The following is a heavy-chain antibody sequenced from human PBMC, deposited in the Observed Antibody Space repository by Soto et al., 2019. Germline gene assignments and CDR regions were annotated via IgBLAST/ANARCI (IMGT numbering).Heavy chain of an antibody. CDR1: GFTFSTYT. V-gene: IGHV3-23*01. D-gene: IGHD2-2*01. Sequence: GGSLRLSCAASGFTFSTYTMSWVRRAPGKGLEWVSAISGSGASPSYADSVQGRFTISRDNPKRTLYLQMNNLRAEDTAVYYWAKARCSTPNCYVPDYWGQGTLVTVSS. J-gene: IGHJ4*02. CDR2: ISGSGASP. CDR3: AKARCSTPNCYVPDY.